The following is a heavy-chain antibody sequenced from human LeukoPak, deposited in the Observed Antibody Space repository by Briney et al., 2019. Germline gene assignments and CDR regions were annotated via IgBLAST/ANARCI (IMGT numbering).Heavy chain of an antibody. V-gene: IGHV4-59*01. CDR3: ASHAVVVPDYTEV. Sequence: PSETLSLTCTVSGGSISSYYWSWIRQPPGKGLEWIGYIYYSGSTNYNPSLKSRVTISVDTSKNQFSLKLSSVTAADTAVYYCASHAVVVPDYTEVWGQGTLVTVSS. D-gene: IGHD2-2*01. CDR1: GGSISSYY. J-gene: IGHJ4*02. CDR2: IYYSGST.